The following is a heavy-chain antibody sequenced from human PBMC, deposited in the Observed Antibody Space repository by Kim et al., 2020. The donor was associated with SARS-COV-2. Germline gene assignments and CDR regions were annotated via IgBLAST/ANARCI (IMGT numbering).Heavy chain of an antibody. CDR1: GFSFSDSA. CDR2: IRSKANSYAT. Sequence: GGSLRLSCAASGFSFSDSAMHWVRQASGKGLEWVGRIRSKANSYATTYAASVKGRFTISRDDSKNAAYLQMNSLKTEDTAVYYCTRVPETTLAFWAAYDIWGQGTMVTVSS. V-gene: IGHV3-73*01. D-gene: IGHD3-3*02. J-gene: IGHJ3*02. CDR3: TRVPETTLAFWAAYDI.